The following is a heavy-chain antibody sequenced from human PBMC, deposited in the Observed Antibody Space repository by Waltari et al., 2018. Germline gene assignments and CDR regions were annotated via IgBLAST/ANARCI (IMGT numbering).Heavy chain of an antibody. D-gene: IGHD2-2*01. CDR3: ARLGDIVVVPAAIFDY. Sequence: QVQLQESGPGLVKPSETLSLTCTVSGYSISSGYYWGWIRQPPGKGLEWIGSIYHSGRTDYNPSRKSRVTISVDTSKNQFSLKLSSVTAADTAVYYCARLGDIVVVPAAIFDYWGQGTLVTVSS. CDR1: GYSISSGYY. CDR2: IYHSGRT. V-gene: IGHV4-38-2*02. J-gene: IGHJ4*02.